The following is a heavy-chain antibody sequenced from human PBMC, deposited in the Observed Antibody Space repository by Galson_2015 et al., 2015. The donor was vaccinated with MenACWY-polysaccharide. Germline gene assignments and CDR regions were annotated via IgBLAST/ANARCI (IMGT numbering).Heavy chain of an antibody. CDR1: GFTFNNYA. Sequence: SLRLSCAASGFTFNNYAMHWVRQAPGKGLEWVAFISGDGTRKYYADSVQGRFTISRDNSQSTLYLQMNTLRVEDTAVHFCARGGSGSCGNWFDPWGQGTLVIVSS. V-gene: IGHV3-30-3*01. CDR3: ARGGSGSCGNWFDP. CDR2: ISGDGTRK. J-gene: IGHJ5*02. D-gene: IGHD2-15*01.